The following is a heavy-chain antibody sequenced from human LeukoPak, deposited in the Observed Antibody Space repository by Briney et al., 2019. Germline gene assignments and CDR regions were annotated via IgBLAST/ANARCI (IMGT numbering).Heavy chain of an antibody. J-gene: IGHJ1*01. CDR1: GYTFTNYG. CDR3: ARVPLHEASGRYYPH. V-gene: IGHV1-3*04. CDR2: INTGNGNT. Sequence: GASVKVSCKTSGYTFTNYGMHWVRQAPRQSLEWMGWINTGNGNTKSSQKFQDRVALTRDTSASTAYMELNSLSSEDTAVYYCARVPLHEASGRYYPHWGQGTLVTVSS. D-gene: IGHD3-10*01.